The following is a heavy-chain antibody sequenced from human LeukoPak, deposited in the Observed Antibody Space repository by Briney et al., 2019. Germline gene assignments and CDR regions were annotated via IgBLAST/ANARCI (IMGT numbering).Heavy chain of an antibody. CDR2: IYPGDSDT. D-gene: IGHD2-15*01. Sequence: GESLKISCKGSGSTFTTFWIGWVRQMPGKGLEWMGIIYPGDSDTRYSPSFQGQVNISVDKSISTAYLQWSSLRASDTAMYYCARARSCSSGTCYADYWGQGTLVTVSS. V-gene: IGHV5-51*01. CDR1: GSTFTTFW. CDR3: ARARSCSSGTCYADY. J-gene: IGHJ4*02.